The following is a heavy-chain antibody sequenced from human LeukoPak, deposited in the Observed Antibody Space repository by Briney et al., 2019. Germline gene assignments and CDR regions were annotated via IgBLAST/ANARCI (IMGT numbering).Heavy chain of an antibody. J-gene: IGHJ4*02. Sequence: GESLKISCKGSGYSFTSYWIGWVRQMPGKGLEWMGIIYPGDSDTRYSPSSQGQVTISADKSISTAYLQWSSLKASDTAMYYCARRTYCGGDCYFLDYWGQGTLVTVSS. CDR1: GYSFTSYW. CDR3: ARRTYCGGDCYFLDY. D-gene: IGHD2-21*02. CDR2: IYPGDSDT. V-gene: IGHV5-51*01.